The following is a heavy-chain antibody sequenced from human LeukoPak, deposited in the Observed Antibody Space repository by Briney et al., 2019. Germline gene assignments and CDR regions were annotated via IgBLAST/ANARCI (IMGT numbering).Heavy chain of an antibody. Sequence: QPGGSLRLSCAASGFTFSSYWMSWVRQAPGKGLVWVSGINSDGGSTRYADSVKGRFIITRDNAKNMLYLQMNSLRAEDTAVYYCASMNGHAFDIWGQGTRVTVSS. V-gene: IGHV3-74*01. J-gene: IGHJ3*02. CDR3: ASMNGHAFDI. CDR1: GFTFSSYW. D-gene: IGHD2-8*01. CDR2: INSDGGST.